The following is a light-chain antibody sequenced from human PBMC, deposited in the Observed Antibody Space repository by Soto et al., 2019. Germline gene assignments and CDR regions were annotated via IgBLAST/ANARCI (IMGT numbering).Light chain of an antibody. Sequence: DIQMTQSPSSLSASVGDRVTITCRASQSISSYLNWYQQKPGKAPKLLIYKASTLKSGVPSRFSCSGSGTEFTLTISSLQPDDFATYYCQQYNTYSWTFGPGTKVDIK. J-gene: IGKJ1*01. V-gene: IGKV1-5*03. CDR1: QSISSY. CDR3: QQYNTYSWT. CDR2: KAS.